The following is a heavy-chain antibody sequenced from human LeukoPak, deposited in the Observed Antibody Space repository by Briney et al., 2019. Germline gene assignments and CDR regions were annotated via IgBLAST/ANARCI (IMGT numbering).Heavy chain of an antibody. CDR1: GGSFSGYY. J-gene: IGHJ5*02. CDR3: ARADWNDAWFDP. D-gene: IGHD1-1*01. Sequence: SETLSLTCAVYGGSFSGYYWSWIRQPPGKGLEWIGEINHSGSTNYNPSLKSRVTIPVDTSKNQFSLKLSSVTAADTAVYYCARADWNDAWFDPWGQGTLVTVSS. CDR2: INHSGST. V-gene: IGHV4-34*01.